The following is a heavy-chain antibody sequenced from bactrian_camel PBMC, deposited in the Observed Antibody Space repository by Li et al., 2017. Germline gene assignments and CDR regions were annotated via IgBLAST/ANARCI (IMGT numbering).Heavy chain of an antibody. J-gene: IGHJ4*01. CDR2: INDAGTTP. D-gene: IGHD7*01. CDR1: GFSFSTYA. V-gene: IGHV3S31*01. Sequence: VQLVESGGGLVQPGGSLSLSCAASGFSFSTYAMSWVRQAPGKELECFSGINDAGTTPFYKNSVKGRFTVSQDTAKNSVYLQMNSLKSEDTAVYYCVKDAPQPLVGGACGTDNYWGQGTQVTVSS. CDR3: VKDAPQPLVGGACGTDNY.